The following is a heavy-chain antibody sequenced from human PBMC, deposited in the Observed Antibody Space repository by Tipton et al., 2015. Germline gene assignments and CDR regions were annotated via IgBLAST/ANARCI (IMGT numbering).Heavy chain of an antibody. J-gene: IGHJ4*02. V-gene: IGHV4-59*13. CDR3: ARNDYGDYHFDY. CDR1: GGSISNNY. CDR2: IFYSGDT. D-gene: IGHD4-17*01. Sequence: TLSLTCTVSGGSISNNYWGWIRQPPGKGLEYIGYIFYSGDTNYNPSLKSRVSMSVDTSKNQISLTLTSVTAADTAVYYCARNDYGDYHFDYWGQGTLVTVSS.